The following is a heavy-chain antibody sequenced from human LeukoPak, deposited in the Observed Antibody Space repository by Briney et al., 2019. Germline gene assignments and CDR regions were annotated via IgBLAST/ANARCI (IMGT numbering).Heavy chain of an antibody. CDR1: GGSISSSSYY. Sequence: PSETLSLTCTVSGGSISSSSYYWGWLRQPPGKGLEWIGSIYYSGSTYYNPSLKSRVTISVDTSKNQFSLKLSSVTAADTAVYYCARGSISGSGSYSAFDYWGQGTLVTVSS. CDR3: ARGSISGSGSYSAFDY. J-gene: IGHJ4*02. D-gene: IGHD3-10*01. CDR2: IYYSGST. V-gene: IGHV4-39*07.